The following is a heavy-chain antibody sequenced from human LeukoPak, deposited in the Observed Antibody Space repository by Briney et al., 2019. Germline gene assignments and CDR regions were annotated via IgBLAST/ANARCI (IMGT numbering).Heavy chain of an antibody. Sequence: ASVKVSCKASGYTFTSYYMHWVRQAPGQGLEWMGIINPSGGSTSYAQKFQGRVTMTRDTSTSTVYMELSSLRSEDTAVYYCARVSGLPSATYYYYGMDVWGQGTTVTVSS. CDR2: INPSGGST. CDR3: ARVSGLPSATYYYYGMDV. CDR1: GYTFTSYY. V-gene: IGHV1-46*01. J-gene: IGHJ6*02. D-gene: IGHD3-3*01.